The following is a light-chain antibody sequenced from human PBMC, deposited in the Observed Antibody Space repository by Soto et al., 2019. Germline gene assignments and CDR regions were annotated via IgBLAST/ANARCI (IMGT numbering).Light chain of an antibody. CDR3: QHYSSVWT. CDR2: DAS. V-gene: IGKV1-5*01. CDR1: QSISRG. Sequence: DIQITQSPSTLSSSVGDRVTITCRASQSISRGLAWYQPKPGKAPNLLIYDASTLESGVPSRLSGSGSGTEFTLPIRSLQPDDFATYYCQHYSSVWTFGQGTKVDIK. J-gene: IGKJ1*01.